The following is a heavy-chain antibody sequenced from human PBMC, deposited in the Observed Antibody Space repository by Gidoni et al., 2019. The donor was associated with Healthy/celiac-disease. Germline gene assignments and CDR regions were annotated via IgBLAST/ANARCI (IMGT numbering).Heavy chain of an antibody. J-gene: IGHJ6*03. CDR3: AAEDSSRRLDYYYYMDV. V-gene: IGHV1-58*01. CDR2: IVVGSGNT. CDR1: SSA. Sequence: SSAVQWVRQARGQRLEWIGWIVVGSGNTNYAQKFQERVTITRDMSTSTAYMELSSLRSEDTAVYYCAAEDSSRRLDYYYYMDVWGKGTTGTVS. D-gene: IGHD6-6*01.